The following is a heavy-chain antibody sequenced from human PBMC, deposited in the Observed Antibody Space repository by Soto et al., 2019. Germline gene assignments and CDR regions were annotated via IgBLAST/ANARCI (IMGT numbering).Heavy chain of an antibody. CDR2: ITWNSGSV. J-gene: IGHJ3*01. V-gene: IGHV3-9*01. D-gene: IGHD3-22*01. CDR3: AKDNRGYYNDAFNF. CDR1: GFTFDAYG. Sequence: EVQLVESGGGLVQPGRSLRLSCVASGFTFDAYGLHWVRQTPEKGLEWVSSITWNSGSVFYADSVKGRFTISRDNAKKSLYLQMNGLRVEDSALYYCAKDNRGYYNDAFNFWGQGTMVTVSS.